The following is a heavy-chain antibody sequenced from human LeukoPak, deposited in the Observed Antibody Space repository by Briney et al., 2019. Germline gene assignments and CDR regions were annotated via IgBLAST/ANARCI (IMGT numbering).Heavy chain of an antibody. CDR3: ARHVGYYGSGSYLDAFDI. CDR1: GGSISSSSYY. J-gene: IGHJ3*02. Sequence: SETLSLTCTVSGGSISSSSYYWGWIRQPPGKGLEWIGSIYYSGSTYYNPSLKSRVTIPVDTSKNQFSLKLSSVTAADTAVYYCARHVGYYGSGSYLDAFDIWGQGTMDTVSS. D-gene: IGHD3-10*01. V-gene: IGHV4-39*01. CDR2: IYYSGST.